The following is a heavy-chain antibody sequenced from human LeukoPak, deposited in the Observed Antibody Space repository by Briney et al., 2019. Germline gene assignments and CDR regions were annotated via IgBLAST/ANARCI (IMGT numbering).Heavy chain of an antibody. CDR2: INPNSGGT. CDR1: GYTFTGYY. V-gene: IGHV1-2*02. J-gene: IGHJ3*02. D-gene: IGHD2-21*01. Sequence: GASVKVSCKASGYTFTGYYMHWVRQAPGQGREWMGWINPNSGGTNYAQKFQGRVTMTRDTSISTAYMELSRLRSDDTAVYYCARDNLAYCGGDCLDAFDIWGQGTMVTVSS. CDR3: ARDNLAYCGGDCLDAFDI.